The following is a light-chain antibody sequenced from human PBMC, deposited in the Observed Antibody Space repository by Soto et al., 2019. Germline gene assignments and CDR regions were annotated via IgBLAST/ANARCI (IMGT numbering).Light chain of an antibody. V-gene: IGKV1-5*03. CDR2: MAS. CDR1: QSIYTW. CDR3: QQYNSYELT. Sequence: MTQSPATLSACVGDRVTISCRANQSIYTWLAWYQHKPGKAPKFLIYMASSLENGVPSRFSGSGSGTEFTLTISSLQPDDFATYYCQQYNSYELTFGGGTKVDIK. J-gene: IGKJ4*01.